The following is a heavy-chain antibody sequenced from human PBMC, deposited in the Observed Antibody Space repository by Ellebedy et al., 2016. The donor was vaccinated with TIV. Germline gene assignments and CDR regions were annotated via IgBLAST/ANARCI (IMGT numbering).Heavy chain of an antibody. CDR3: ARDQGVVPAGYYYYGMDV. Sequence: SVKVSCXASGGTFSSYAISWVRQAPGQGLEWMGGIIPIFGTANYAQKFQGRVTITADESTSTAYMELSSLRSEDTAVYYCARDQGVVPAGYYYYGMDVWGQGTTVTVSS. CDR1: GGTFSSYA. V-gene: IGHV1-69*13. CDR2: IIPIFGTA. J-gene: IGHJ6*02. D-gene: IGHD2-2*01.